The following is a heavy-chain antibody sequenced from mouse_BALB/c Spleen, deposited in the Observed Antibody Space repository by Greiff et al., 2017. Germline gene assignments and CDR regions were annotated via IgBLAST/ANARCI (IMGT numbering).Heavy chain of an antibody. CDR1: GYSFTGYY. V-gene: IGHV1-31*01. Sequence: EVQLQQSGPELVKPGASVKISCKASGYSFTGYYMHWVKQSHVKSLEWIGRINPYNGATSYNQNFKDKARLTVDKSSSTAYMELHSLTSEDSAVYYCARNWDYFDYWGQGTTLTVSS. CDR2: INPYNGAT. CDR3: ARNWDYFDY. J-gene: IGHJ2*01. D-gene: IGHD4-1*01.